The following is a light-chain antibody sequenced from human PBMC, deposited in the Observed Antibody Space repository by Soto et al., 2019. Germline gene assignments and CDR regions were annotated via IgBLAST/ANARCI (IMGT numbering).Light chain of an antibody. CDR2: GAS. J-gene: IGKJ1*01. Sequence: EVVMTQCPALLSVSPWERATPSCRACQRVGINVAWYQQKPGKAPRLLIHGASTRATGSPDRFSASGSATEFTLTIISLKSEDFAVYYCQQYHDWPRTFGQGTKVDIK. V-gene: IGKV3-15*01. CDR3: QQYHDWPRT. CDR1: QRVGIN.